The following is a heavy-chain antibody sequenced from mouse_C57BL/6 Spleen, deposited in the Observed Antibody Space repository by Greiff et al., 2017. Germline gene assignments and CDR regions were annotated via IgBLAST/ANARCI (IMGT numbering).Heavy chain of an antibody. V-gene: IGHV1-82*01. Sequence: QVQLQQSGPELVKPGASVKISCKASGYAFSSSWMNWVKQRPGKGLEWIGRIYPGDGDTNYNGKFKGKATLTADTSSRTASMQLSSLPSEDSAVYFCAREIGSSYALDYWGQGTSVTVSS. CDR3: AREIGSSYALDY. D-gene: IGHD1-1*01. CDR2: IYPGDGDT. CDR1: GYAFSSSW. J-gene: IGHJ4*01.